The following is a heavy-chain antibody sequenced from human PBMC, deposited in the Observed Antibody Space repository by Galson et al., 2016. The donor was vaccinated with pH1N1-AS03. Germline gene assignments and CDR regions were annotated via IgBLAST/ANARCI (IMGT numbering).Heavy chain of an antibody. D-gene: IGHD6-19*01. V-gene: IGHV3-23*01. CDR2: ISSTGSNT. Sequence: SLRLSCAVPGFTFSTYAMTWVRQAPGRGLERVSSISSTGSNTFYADSVMGRFTISRDNSKNTLYLQMNSLRAEDTAVFYCAKYTIDWYEDYWGQGTLVTVSS. CDR1: GFTFSTYA. J-gene: IGHJ4*02. CDR3: AKYTIDWYEDY.